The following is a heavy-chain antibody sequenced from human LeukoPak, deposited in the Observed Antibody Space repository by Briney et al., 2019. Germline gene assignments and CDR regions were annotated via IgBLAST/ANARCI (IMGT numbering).Heavy chain of an antibody. V-gene: IGHV3-33*08. CDR1: GFTFSSYG. Sequence: GGSLRLSCAASGFTFSSYGMHWVRQAPGKGLEWVAVIWYDGSNKYYADSVKGRFTISRDNSKNTLYLQMNSLRAEDTAVYYCARGVEAAGTFDYWGQGTLVTVSS. CDR3: ARGVEAAGTFDY. D-gene: IGHD6-13*01. CDR2: IWYDGSNK. J-gene: IGHJ4*02.